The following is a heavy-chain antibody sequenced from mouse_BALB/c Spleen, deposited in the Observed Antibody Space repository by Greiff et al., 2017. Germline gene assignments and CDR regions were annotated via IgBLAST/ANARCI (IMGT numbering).Heavy chain of an antibody. CDR3: ARDDGYPSFAY. CDR1: GYSFTSYY. V-gene: IGHV1-66*01. Sequence: VQLQQSGPELVKPGASVKISCKASGYSFTSYYIHWVKQRPGQGLEWIGWIFPGSGNTKYNEKFKGKATLTADTSSSTAYMQLSSLTSEDSAVYFCARDDGYPSFAYWGQGTLVTVSA. J-gene: IGHJ3*01. CDR2: IFPGSGNT. D-gene: IGHD2-3*01.